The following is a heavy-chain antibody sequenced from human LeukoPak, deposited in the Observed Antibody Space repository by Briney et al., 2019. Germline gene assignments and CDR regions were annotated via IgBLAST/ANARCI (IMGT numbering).Heavy chain of an antibody. CDR3: ARRLVDSPDWFFDL. CDR2: IYYSGNT. D-gene: IGHD2-15*01. J-gene: IGHJ2*01. Sequence: SETLSLTCTVSGGSSTSYYWNWIRQPPGKGLEWIGYIYYSGNTKYNPSLRSRVTVSADTSKNQFSLKLTSVTAADTAVYYCARRLVDSPDWFFDLWGRGTPVTVSS. V-gene: IGHV4-59*08. CDR1: GGSSTSYY.